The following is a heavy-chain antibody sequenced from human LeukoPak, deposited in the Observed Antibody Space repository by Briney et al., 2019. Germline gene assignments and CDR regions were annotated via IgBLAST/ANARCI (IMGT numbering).Heavy chain of an antibody. J-gene: IGHJ1*01. CDR3: ARGPLLRYFDWLPRNAESFQH. Sequence: GASVKVSCKASGYTFTSYDINWVRQATGQGLEWMGWMNPNSGNTGYAQKFQGRVTITRNTSISTAYMELSSLRSEDTAVYYCARGPLLRYFDWLPRNAESFQHWGQGTLVTVSS. CDR1: GYTFTSYD. CDR2: MNPNSGNT. D-gene: IGHD3-9*01. V-gene: IGHV1-8*03.